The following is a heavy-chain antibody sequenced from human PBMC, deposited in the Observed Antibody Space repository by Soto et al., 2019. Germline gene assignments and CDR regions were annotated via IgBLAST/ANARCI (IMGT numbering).Heavy chain of an antibody. V-gene: IGHV3-30-3*01. D-gene: IGHD1-26*01. CDR1: GFIFSSYT. CDR3: ARAPSGSYPEFDY. CDR2: ITYDGSNQ. J-gene: IGHJ4*02. Sequence: LRLSCAASGFIFSSYTMHWVRQAPGKGLEWVGVITYDGSNQYYADSVKGRFTISRDNSRNMLFLQMNSLRPDDTAVYYCARAPSGSYPEFDYWGQGTLVTVSS.